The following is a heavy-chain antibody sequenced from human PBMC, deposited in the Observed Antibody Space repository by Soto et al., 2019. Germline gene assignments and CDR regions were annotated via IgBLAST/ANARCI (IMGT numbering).Heavy chain of an antibody. D-gene: IGHD5-18*01. CDR2: INHNGNT. CDR1: GGSFSGYY. V-gene: IGHV4-34*01. J-gene: IGHJ4*02. Sequence: SETLSLTCAVYGGSFSGYYWSWIRQPPGKGLEWIGEINHNGNTNYNPSLKSRVTISVDTYKNQFSLKLNSVTAADTAVYFCARLAYTSGFTFDYWGRGTLVTVSS. CDR3: ARLAYTSGFTFDY.